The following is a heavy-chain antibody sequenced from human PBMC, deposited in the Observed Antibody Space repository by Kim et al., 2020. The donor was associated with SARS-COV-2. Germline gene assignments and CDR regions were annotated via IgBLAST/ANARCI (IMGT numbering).Heavy chain of an antibody. CDR3: ARGVVGGSYYNWDYYYGMDV. J-gene: IGHJ6*02. CDR1: GGSFSGYY. V-gene: IGHV4-34*01. D-gene: IGHD3-10*01. Sequence: SETLSLTCAVYGGSFSGYYWSWIRQPPGKGLEWIGEINHSGSTNYNPSLKSRVTISVDTSKNQFSLKLSSVTAADTAVYYCARGVVGGSYYNWDYYYGMDVWGQGTTVTVSS. CDR2: INHSGST.